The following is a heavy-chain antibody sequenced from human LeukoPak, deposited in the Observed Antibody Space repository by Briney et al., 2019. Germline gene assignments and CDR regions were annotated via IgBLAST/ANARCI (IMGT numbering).Heavy chain of an antibody. CDR3: ARDPYYDSTN. V-gene: IGHV3-30*02. Sequence: GGSLRLSCAASGFTFSSYGMHWVRQAPGKGLEWVSFIQFDGSNQYYADSVKGRFTISRDNAKNTLYLQMNSLRAEDTAVYYCARDPYYDSTNWGQGTLVTVSS. CDR2: IQFDGSNQ. J-gene: IGHJ4*02. CDR1: GFTFSSYG. D-gene: IGHD3-22*01.